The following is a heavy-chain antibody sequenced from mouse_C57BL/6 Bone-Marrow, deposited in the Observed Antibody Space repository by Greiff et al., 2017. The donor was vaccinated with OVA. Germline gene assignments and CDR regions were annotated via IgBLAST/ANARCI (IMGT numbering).Heavy chain of an antibody. V-gene: IGHV1-53*01. CDR3: ARIGVVARGYFDV. D-gene: IGHD1-1*01. CDR2: INPSNGGT. CDR1: GYTFTSYW. J-gene: IGHJ1*03. Sequence: VQLQQPGTELVKPGASVKLSCKASGYTFTSYWMHWVKQRPGQGLEWIGNINPSNGGTNYNEKFKSKATLTVDKSSSTAYMQLSSLTSEDSAVYYCARIGVVARGYFDVWGTGTTVTVSS.